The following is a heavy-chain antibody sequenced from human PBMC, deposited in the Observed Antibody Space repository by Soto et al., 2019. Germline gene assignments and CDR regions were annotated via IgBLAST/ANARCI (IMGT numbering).Heavy chain of an antibody. J-gene: IGHJ4*02. D-gene: IGHD3-3*01. CDR1: GFTFTSSA. CDR2: IVVGSGNT. Sequence: ASVKVSCKASGFTFTSSAMQWVRQARGQRLEWIGWIVVGSGNTNYAQKFQERVTITRDMSTSTAYMELSSLRSEDTAVYYCAAVLFYDFWSGYYGSGDYWGQGTLVTVSS. CDR3: AAVLFYDFWSGYYGSGDY. V-gene: IGHV1-58*02.